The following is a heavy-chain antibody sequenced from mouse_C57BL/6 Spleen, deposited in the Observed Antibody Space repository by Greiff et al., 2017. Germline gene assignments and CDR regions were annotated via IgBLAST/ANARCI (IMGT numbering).Heavy chain of an antibody. CDR1: GYSFTDYN. D-gene: IGHD2-4*01. V-gene: IGHV1-39*01. CDR3: ARSPSGDYDDAMDY. J-gene: IGHJ4*01. Sequence: EVKLMESGPELVKPGASVKISCKASGYSFTDYNMNWVKQSNGKSLEWIGVINPNYGTTSYNQKFKGKATLTVDQSSSTAYMQLNSLTSEDSAVYYCARSPSGDYDDAMDYWGQGTSVTVSS. CDR2: INPNYGTT.